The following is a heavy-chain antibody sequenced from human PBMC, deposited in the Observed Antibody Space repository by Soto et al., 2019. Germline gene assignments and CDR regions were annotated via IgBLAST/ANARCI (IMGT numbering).Heavy chain of an antibody. Sequence: SGPTLVNPTQTPTLNCPLSGFSLSTSGVGVGWIRQPPGKALEWLALIYWNDDKRYSPSLKSRLTITKDTSKNQVVLTMTNMDPVDTATYYCAHEINYYDSSGYYQPFDYWGQGTLVTVSS. CDR3: AHEINYYDSSGYYQPFDY. J-gene: IGHJ4*02. CDR2: IYWNDDK. V-gene: IGHV2-5*01. D-gene: IGHD3-22*01. CDR1: GFSLSTSGVG.